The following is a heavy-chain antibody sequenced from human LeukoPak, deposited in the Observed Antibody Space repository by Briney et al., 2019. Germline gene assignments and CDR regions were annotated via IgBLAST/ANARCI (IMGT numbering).Heavy chain of an antibody. Sequence: PGGSLRLSCAASGFTFSSYAMSWVRQAPGKGLEWVAAISGSGGSTYYADSVKGRFPISTDNSNHTLYLQINSLRAEDTAVYYCAKGWIDYWGQGTLVTVSS. J-gene: IGHJ4*02. CDR3: AKGWIDY. V-gene: IGHV3-23*01. D-gene: IGHD2-2*03. CDR1: GFTFSSYA. CDR2: ISGSGGST.